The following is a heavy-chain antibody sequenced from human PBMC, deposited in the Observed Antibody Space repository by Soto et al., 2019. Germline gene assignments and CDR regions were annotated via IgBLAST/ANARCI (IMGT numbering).Heavy chain of an antibody. CDR3: ARGAVTTPPWYYYGMDV. J-gene: IGHJ6*02. CDR2: INPNSGGT. V-gene: IGHV1-2*04. Sequence: VAAVNVSCKASGYTFTGYYMHWVRQAPGQGLEWMGWINPNSGGTNYAQKFQGWVTMTRDTSISTAYMELSRLRSDDTAVYYCARGAVTTPPWYYYGMDVWGQGTTVTVSS. CDR1: GYTFTGYY. D-gene: IGHD4-4*01.